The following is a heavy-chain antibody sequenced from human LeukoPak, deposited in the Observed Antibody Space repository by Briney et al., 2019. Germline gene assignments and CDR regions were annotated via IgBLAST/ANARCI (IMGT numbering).Heavy chain of an antibody. V-gene: IGHV1-69*13. J-gene: IGHJ6*02. D-gene: IGHD3-9*01. Sequence: GASVKVSCKASGGTFTSYAISWVRQAPGQGLEWMGGIIPIFGTANYAQKFQGRVTITADESTSTAYMELSSLRSEDTAVYYCARGGDYDILTGYEISPTYYYGMDVWGQGTTVTVSS. CDR2: IIPIFGTA. CDR3: ARGGDYDILTGYEISPTYYYGMDV. CDR1: GGTFTSYA.